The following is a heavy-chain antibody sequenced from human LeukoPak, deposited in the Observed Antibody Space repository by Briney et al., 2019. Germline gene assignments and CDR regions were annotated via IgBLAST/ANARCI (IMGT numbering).Heavy chain of an antibody. J-gene: IGHJ5*02. Sequence: GESLKISCKGSGYSFTNYWIGWVRQMPGKGLDWMGIFYPGDSDTRYSPSFQGQVTISADKSISTAYLQWSSLKASDTAMYYCARHGSNNWFDPWGQGTLVTVSS. V-gene: IGHV5-51*01. D-gene: IGHD1-26*01. CDR1: GYSFTNYW. CDR2: FYPGDSDT. CDR3: ARHGSNNWFDP.